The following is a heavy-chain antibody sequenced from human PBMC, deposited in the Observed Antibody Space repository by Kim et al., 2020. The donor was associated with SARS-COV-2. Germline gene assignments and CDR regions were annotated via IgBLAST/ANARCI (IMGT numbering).Heavy chain of an antibody. Sequence: GGSLRLSCAASGFTFSSYGMHWVRQAPGKGLEWVAVIWYDGSNKYYADSVKGRFTISRDNSKNTLYLQMNSLRAEDTAVYYCARVDSIAAGEGAFDIWGQGTVVTVSS. CDR1: GFTFSSYG. J-gene: IGHJ3*02. CDR2: IWYDGSNK. CDR3: ARVDSIAAGEGAFDI. D-gene: IGHD6-13*01. V-gene: IGHV3-33*01.